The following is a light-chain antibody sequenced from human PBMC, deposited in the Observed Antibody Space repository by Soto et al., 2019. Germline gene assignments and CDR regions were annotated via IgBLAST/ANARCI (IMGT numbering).Light chain of an antibody. V-gene: IGKV1-9*01. CDR1: QGIASL. J-gene: IGKJ5*01. Sequence: DIQLTQSPSFLSASVGDRVTITCRASQGIASLLAWYQQKPGKAPALLIHTASTLHSGVPSRFSGSGSGTEFTLTISSLQPEDFATYYCQHRHSYPITFGQGTRLEIK. CDR3: QHRHSYPIT. CDR2: TAS.